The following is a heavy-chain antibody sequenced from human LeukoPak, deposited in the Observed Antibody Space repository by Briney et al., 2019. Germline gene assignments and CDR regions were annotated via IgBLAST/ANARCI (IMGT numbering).Heavy chain of an antibody. D-gene: IGHD4-17*01. CDR3: ARALSFDYGDYGTFDY. J-gene: IGHJ4*02. CDR2: IYYSGST. V-gene: IGHV4-31*03. CDR1: GGPISSGGYY. Sequence: SETLSLTCTVSGGPISSGGYYWSWIRQHPGKGLEWIGYIYYSGSTYYNPSLKSRVTISVDTSKNQFSLKLSSVTAADTAVYYCARALSFDYGDYGTFDYWGQGTLVTVSS.